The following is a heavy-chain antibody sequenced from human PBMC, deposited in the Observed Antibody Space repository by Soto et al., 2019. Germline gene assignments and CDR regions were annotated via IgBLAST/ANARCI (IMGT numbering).Heavy chain of an antibody. J-gene: IGHJ4*02. V-gene: IGHV4-34*01. Sequence: PSETLSLTCAVYGGSFSGYYWSWIRQPPGKGLEWIGEINHSGSTNYNPSLKSRVTISVDTSKNQFSLKLSSVTAADTAVYYCARGGIVGVMVAATRYFDYWGQGTLVTVSS. CDR2: INHSGST. CDR3: ARGGIVGVMVAATRYFDY. D-gene: IGHD2-15*01. CDR1: GGSFSGYY.